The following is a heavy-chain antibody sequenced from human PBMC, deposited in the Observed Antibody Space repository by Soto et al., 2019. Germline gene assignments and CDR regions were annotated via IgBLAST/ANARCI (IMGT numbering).Heavy chain of an antibody. J-gene: IGHJ6*02. CDR3: AKQGGYYYYGMDA. D-gene: IGHD3-16*01. CDR2: IGPGDSNT. CDR1: GYSFTYFW. V-gene: IGHV5-10-1*01. Sequence: PGESLKISCQGSGYSFTYFWISWVRQMPGKGLEWMGRIGPGDSNTIYSPSFQGHVTISVDKSSSTSYLQWGSLKASDTAIYYCAKQGGYYYYGMDAWGQGTTVTVSS.